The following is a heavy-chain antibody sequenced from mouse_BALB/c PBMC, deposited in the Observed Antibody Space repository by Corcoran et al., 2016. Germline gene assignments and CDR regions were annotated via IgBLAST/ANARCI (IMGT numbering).Heavy chain of an antibody. Sequence: QVQLQQTGPELVKPGASVKISCKASGYAFSSSWMNWVKQRPGQGLEWIGRIYPGDGDTNYNGKFKGKATLTADKSSSTAYMQLSSLTSVDSAVYFCARVMITTVAYWGQGTLVTVSA. CDR2: IYPGDGDT. D-gene: IGHD2-4*01. CDR1: GYAFSSSW. V-gene: IGHV1-82*01. J-gene: IGHJ3*01. CDR3: ARVMITTVAY.